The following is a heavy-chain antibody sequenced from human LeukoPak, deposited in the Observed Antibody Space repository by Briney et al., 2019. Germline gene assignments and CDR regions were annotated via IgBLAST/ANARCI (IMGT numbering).Heavy chain of an antibody. CDR3: ARGGDWFGP. CDR1: GGTLSTYT. J-gene: IGHJ5*02. Sequence: ASVKVSCKASGGTLSTYTISWLRQAPGQGLEWMGRITPLLTITKYTQKFQGRVTITADRSTSTVHMELNSLTSEATAVYYCARGGDWFGPWGQGSLVTVSS. V-gene: IGHV1-69*02. D-gene: IGHD3-10*01. CDR2: ITPLLTIT.